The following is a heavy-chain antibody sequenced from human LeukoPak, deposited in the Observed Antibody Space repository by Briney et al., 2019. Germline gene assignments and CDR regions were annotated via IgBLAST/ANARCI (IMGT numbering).Heavy chain of an antibody. Sequence: GSSVKVSCKASGGTFSSYAISWVRQAPGQGLEWMGWISAYNGNTNYAQKLQGRVTMTTDTSTSTAYMELRSLRSDDTAVYYCARSLEWLLYFDYWGQGTLVTVSS. V-gene: IGHV1-18*01. D-gene: IGHD3-3*01. CDR1: GGTFSSYA. CDR3: ARSLEWLLYFDY. CDR2: ISAYNGNT. J-gene: IGHJ4*02.